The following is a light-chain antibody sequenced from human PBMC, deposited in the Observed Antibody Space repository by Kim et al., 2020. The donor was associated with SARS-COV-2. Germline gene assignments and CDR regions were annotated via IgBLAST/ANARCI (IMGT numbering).Light chain of an antibody. CDR1: QSLSSL. J-gene: IGKJ1*01. V-gene: IGKV1-5*03. CDR2: KAS. CDR3: QQYNTSPWT. Sequence: DIQMTQSHSTMSASVGDRVSLTCRASQSLSSLLAWYQQKPGKAPELLIYKASILETGVPSRFTGSGSGTEFTLTISSLQPEDFATYYCQQYNTSPWTFGQGTKVDIK.